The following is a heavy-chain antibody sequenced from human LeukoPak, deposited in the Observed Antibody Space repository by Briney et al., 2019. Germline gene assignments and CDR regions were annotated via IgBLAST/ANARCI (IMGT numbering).Heavy chain of an antibody. V-gene: IGHV4-30-2*01. J-gene: IGHJ5*02. CDR1: GGSISSGGYS. Sequence: SETLSLTCAVSGGSISSGGYSWSWIRQPPGKGLEWIGYFYHSGSTYYNPSLKSRVTISVDRSKNQFSLRLTSVTAADTAVYYCAREGYYDSSGYNWFDPWGQGTLVTVSS. D-gene: IGHD3-22*01. CDR2: FYHSGST. CDR3: AREGYYDSSGYNWFDP.